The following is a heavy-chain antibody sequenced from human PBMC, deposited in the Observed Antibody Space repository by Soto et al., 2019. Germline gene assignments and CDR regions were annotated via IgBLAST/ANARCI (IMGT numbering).Heavy chain of an antibody. J-gene: IGHJ4*02. CDR3: AKDSDTKRGPDY. D-gene: IGHD3-10*01. CDR2: ISGSADNT. Sequence: LRLSCAASGFTFSNYGMNWVRQAPGKGLEWVSGISGSADNTFYADSAKGRFTISRDNSKSTLYLQMSSLRAEDTALYYCAKDSDTKRGPDYWGQGTLVTVSS. V-gene: IGHV3-23*01. CDR1: GFTFSNYG.